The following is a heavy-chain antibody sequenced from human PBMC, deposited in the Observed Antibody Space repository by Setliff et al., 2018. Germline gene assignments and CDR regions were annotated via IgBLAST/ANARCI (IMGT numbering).Heavy chain of an antibody. D-gene: IGHD6-6*01. J-gene: IGHJ4*02. CDR3: ARDGTSLPSIAAHADY. V-gene: IGHV1-8*02. Sequence: GASVKVSCKTSGYAFTDNYIHWVRQATGQGLEWMGWMNPNRGNTGYAQKFQGRVTMTRNTSISTAYMELSRLRSDDTAVYYCARDGTSLPSIAAHADYWGQGTLVTVSS. CDR1: GYAFTDNY. CDR2: MNPNRGNT.